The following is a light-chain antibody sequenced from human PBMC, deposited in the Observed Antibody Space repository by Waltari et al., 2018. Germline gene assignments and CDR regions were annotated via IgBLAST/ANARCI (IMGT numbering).Light chain of an antibody. J-gene: IGKJ4*01. CDR2: RAS. V-gene: IGKV4-1*01. Sequence: DIVMAQSPDSLAVSLGERATISCQYSQTILSPTNRNSLAWDQQKPGHPPTLLIYRASTRQSGVPDRFSGRGSGTDFNLTIDGLQAEDVAIYYCHQYYTSPNTFGGGTQVEIK. CDR3: HQYYTSPNT. CDR1: QTILSPTNRNS.